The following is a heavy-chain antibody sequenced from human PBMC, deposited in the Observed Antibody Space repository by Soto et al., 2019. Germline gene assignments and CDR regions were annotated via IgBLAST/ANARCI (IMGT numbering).Heavy chain of an antibody. J-gene: IGHJ4*02. V-gene: IGHV3-33*01. Sequence: GGSLRLSCAASGFTFSSYGMHWVRQAPGKGLEWVAVIWYDGSNKYYADSVKGRFTISRDNSKNTLYLQMNSLRAEDTAVYYCARVFRPYYDSSGLDYWGQGTLVTVSS. CDR1: GFTFSSYG. CDR2: IWYDGSNK. CDR3: ARVFRPYYDSSGLDY. D-gene: IGHD3-22*01.